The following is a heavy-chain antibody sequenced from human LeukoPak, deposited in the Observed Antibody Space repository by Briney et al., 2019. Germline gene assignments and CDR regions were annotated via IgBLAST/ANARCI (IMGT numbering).Heavy chain of an antibody. D-gene: IGHD3-22*01. Sequence: ASVKVSCKASGYTFTSYYMHWVRQAPGQGLEWMGIINPSGGSTSYAQKFQGRVTMARDMSTSTVYMELSRLRSDDTAVYYCARVGYDSSYGYWGQGTLVTVSS. CDR1: GYTFTSYY. CDR3: ARVGYDSSYGY. J-gene: IGHJ4*02. CDR2: INPSGGST. V-gene: IGHV1-46*01.